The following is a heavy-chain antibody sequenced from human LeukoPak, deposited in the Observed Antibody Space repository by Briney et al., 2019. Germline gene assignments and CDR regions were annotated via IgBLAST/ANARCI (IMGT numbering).Heavy chain of an antibody. CDR2: ISESSGGDT. Sequence: PGGSLRLSCAASGFAFNTYAMSWVRQAPGKGLEWVSTISESSGGDTYFADSVKGRFTISRDNSKNTLYLQMNSPWAEDTAVYYCARQFSGQGIDYWGQGTLVTVSS. D-gene: IGHD6-19*01. CDR1: GFAFNTYA. V-gene: IGHV3-23*01. CDR3: ARQFSGQGIDY. J-gene: IGHJ4*02.